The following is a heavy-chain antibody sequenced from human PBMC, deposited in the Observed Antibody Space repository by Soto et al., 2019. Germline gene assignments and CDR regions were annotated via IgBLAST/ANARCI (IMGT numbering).Heavy chain of an antibody. D-gene: IGHD2-15*01. V-gene: IGHV1-18*01. CDR3: ARCYCSVGSCFTCWHFDL. CDR1: GYTFTSYG. Sequence: GASVKVSCKASGYTFTSYGISWVRQAPGQGLEWMGWISAYNGNTNYAQKLQGRVTMTTDTSTSTAYMELRSLTSDDTAVYYCARCYCSVGSCFTCWHFDLWGRGTLVTVSS. CDR2: ISAYNGNT. J-gene: IGHJ2*01.